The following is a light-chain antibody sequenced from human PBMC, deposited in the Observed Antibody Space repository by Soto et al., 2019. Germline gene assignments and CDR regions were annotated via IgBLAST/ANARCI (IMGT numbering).Light chain of an antibody. CDR3: QQYNKWPLT. J-gene: IGKJ4*01. V-gene: IGKV3-15*01. CDR2: VTS. Sequence: EIVMTQSPATLSVSPGERATLSCRASQSVSSNLAWYQQKPGQAPRLLIYVTSTRATGTPARFSGSGSGTDFPLTISTLQSEDFAVYYCQQYNKWPLTFGGGTKVEIK. CDR1: QSVSSN.